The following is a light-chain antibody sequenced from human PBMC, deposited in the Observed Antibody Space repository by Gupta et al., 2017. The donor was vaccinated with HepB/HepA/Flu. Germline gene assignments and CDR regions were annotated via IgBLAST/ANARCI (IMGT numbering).Light chain of an antibody. CDR3: QSADATGSSYV. V-gene: IGLV3-25*03. J-gene: IGLJ1*01. CDR1: ALAKQY. Sequence: SYELTQPPSVSVSPGQTARITCSGDALAKQYAYWYQQKAGQAPVLVIYKDSERPSGIPERFSGSSSGTTLTLIISGVQAEDEADYYCQSADATGSSYVFGPGIKVTVL. CDR2: KDS.